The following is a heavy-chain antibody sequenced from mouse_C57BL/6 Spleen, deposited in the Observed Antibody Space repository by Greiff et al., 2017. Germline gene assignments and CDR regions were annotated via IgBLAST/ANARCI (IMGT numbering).Heavy chain of an antibody. V-gene: IGHV5-4*01. CDR1: GFTFSSYA. Sequence: DVKLLESGGGLVKPGGSLKLSCAASGFTFSSYAMSWVRQTPEKRLEWVATISDGGSYTYYPDNVKGRFTISRDNAKNNLYLQMSHLKSEDTAMYYCARELFFDYWGQGTTLTVSS. CDR3: ARELFFDY. CDR2: ISDGGSYT. J-gene: IGHJ2*01.